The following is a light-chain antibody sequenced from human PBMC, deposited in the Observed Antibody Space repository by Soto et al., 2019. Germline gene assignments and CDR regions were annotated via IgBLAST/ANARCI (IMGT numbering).Light chain of an antibody. CDR1: SSDVGSYNL. CDR3: CSYAGSSYV. CDR2: EVS. V-gene: IGLV2-23*02. Sequence: QRVLTQPASVSGSHGQSITISCTGTSSDVGSYNLVSWYQQHPGKAPKLMIYEVSKRPSGVSNRFSGSKSGNTASLTISGLQAEDESDYYCCSYAGSSYVFGTGTKVTVL. J-gene: IGLJ1*01.